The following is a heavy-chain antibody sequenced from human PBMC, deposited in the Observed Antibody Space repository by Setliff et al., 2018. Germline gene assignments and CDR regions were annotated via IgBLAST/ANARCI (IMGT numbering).Heavy chain of an antibody. J-gene: IGHJ4*02. CDR3: AKGGTYRYFDY. CDR2: IYHSGST. V-gene: IGHV4-4*02. Sequence: SETLSLTCAVSGDSISGGNWWSWVRQPPEKGLEWIGEIYHSGSTNYNPSLKSRVTISVDKSKNQFSLKLRSVTAADTAMYYCAKGGTYRYFDYWGQGTLVTVSS. CDR1: GDSISGGNW.